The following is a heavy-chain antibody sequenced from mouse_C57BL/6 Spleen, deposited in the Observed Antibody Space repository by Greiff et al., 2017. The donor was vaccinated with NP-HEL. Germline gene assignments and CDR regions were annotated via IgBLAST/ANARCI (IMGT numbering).Heavy chain of an antibody. CDR2: IRNKANGYTT. J-gene: IGHJ4*01. D-gene: IGHD4-1*01. CDR3: ARSLGRTAMDY. V-gene: IGHV7-3*01. CDR1: GFTFTDYY. Sequence: EVKVVESGGGLVQPGGSLSLSCAASGFTFTDYYMSWVRQPPGKALEWLGFIRNKANGYTTEYSASVKGRFTISRDNSQSILYLQMNALRAEDSATYYCARSLGRTAMDYWGQGTSVTVSS.